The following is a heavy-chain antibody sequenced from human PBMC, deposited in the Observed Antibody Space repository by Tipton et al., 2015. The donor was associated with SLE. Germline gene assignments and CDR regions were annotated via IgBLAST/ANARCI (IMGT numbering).Heavy chain of an antibody. V-gene: IGHV4-34*01. J-gene: IGHJ3*02. D-gene: IGHD1-26*01. CDR3: AICSGSYYRGAFDI. CDR1: GGSFSGYY. Sequence: TLSLTCAVYGGSFSGYYWSWIRQPLGKGLEWIGEINHSGSTNYNPSLKSRVTISVDTPKNQFSLKLSSVTAADTAVYYCAICSGSYYRGAFDIWGQGTMVTVSS. CDR2: INHSGST.